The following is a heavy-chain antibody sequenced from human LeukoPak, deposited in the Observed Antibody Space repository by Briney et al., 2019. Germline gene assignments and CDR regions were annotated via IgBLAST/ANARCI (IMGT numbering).Heavy chain of an antibody. CDR2: ISSRGSTI. V-gene: IGHV3-48*03. D-gene: IGHD2-2*01. J-gene: IGHJ3*02. CDR3: AMTGYCSSTSCYADAFDI. CDR1: GLTFSSYE. Sequence: LTGGSLRLSCAPSGLTFSSYEMNCGREAPGKGLEWVSYISSRGSTIYYADSVKGRFTISRDNAKNSLYLKMNSLRAEDTTVYYCAMTGYCSSTSCYADAFDIWGQGTMVTVSS.